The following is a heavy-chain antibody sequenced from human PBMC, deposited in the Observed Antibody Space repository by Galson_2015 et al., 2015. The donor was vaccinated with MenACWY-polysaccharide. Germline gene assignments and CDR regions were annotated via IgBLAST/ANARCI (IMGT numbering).Heavy chain of an antibody. CDR2: MNPNSGNT. J-gene: IGHJ4*02. V-gene: IGHV1-8*01. Sequence: SVKVSCKASGYTFTSYDINWVRQTTGHGLEWMGWMNPNSGNTGFAQKFQGRVTMTRDTSISTAYMELSSLTSEDTAVYYCARVGYSNDFDYWGQGTLVTVSS. D-gene: IGHD5-18*01. CDR1: GYTFTSYD. CDR3: ARVGYSNDFDY.